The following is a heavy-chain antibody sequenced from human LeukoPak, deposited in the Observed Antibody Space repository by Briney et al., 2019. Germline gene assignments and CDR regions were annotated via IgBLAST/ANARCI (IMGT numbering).Heavy chain of an antibody. Sequence: GGSLRLSCAASGFTFSSYGMHWVRQAPGKGLEWVAVISYDGSNKYYADSVKGRFTISRDNSKNTIYLQMNSLRAEDTAVYYCAKGSSSSRPYYFDYWGQGTLVTVSS. CDR1: GFTFSSYG. J-gene: IGHJ4*02. CDR3: AKGSSSSRPYYFDY. CDR2: ISYDGSNK. V-gene: IGHV3-30*18. D-gene: IGHD6-13*01.